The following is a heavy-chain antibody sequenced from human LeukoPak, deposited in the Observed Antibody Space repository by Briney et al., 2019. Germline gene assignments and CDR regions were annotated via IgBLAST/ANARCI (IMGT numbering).Heavy chain of an antibody. D-gene: IGHD2-15*01. CDR2: ISSSSSTI. V-gene: IGHV3-48*01. J-gene: IGHJ4*02. Sequence: GGSLRLSCAASGFTFSSYSMNWVRQAPGKGLEWVSYISSSSSTIYYADSVKGRFTVSRDNAKNSLYLQMNSLRAEDTAVYYCAKSGLNRFDYWGQGTLVTVSS. CDR3: AKSGLNRFDY. CDR1: GFTFSSYS.